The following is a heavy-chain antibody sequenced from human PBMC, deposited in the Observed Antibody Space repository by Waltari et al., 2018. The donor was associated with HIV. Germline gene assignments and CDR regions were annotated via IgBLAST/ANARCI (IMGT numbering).Heavy chain of an antibody. V-gene: IGHV3-21*01. J-gene: IGHJ4*02. CDR2: ISRDSRYI. Sequence: DVQLVESGGGLAKPGGSLRLACAGSGFSFSYYSMNWVRQAPGKGLEWVSSISRDSRYIYYADSVKGRFTISRDNARNSLFLQMNSLRADDTAVYYCVRGGEGTYGDYWGQGTLVTVSS. D-gene: IGHD3-16*01. CDR1: GFSFSYYS. CDR3: VRGGEGTYGDY.